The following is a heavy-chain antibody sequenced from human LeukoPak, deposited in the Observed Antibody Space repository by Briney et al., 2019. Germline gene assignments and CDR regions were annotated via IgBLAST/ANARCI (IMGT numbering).Heavy chain of an antibody. Sequence: GGSLRLSCAVSGFTFSSYSMNWVRQAPGKGLEWLSSISSSSSYISYADSVKGRFTVSRDNAKNSLYLQMNTLSAEDTAVYYCARVPSRGDGGYYYYYMDVWGKGTTVTVSS. D-gene: IGHD3-10*01. CDR3: ARVPSRGDGGYYYYYMDV. V-gene: IGHV3-21*01. CDR2: ISSSSSYI. CDR1: GFTFSSYS. J-gene: IGHJ6*03.